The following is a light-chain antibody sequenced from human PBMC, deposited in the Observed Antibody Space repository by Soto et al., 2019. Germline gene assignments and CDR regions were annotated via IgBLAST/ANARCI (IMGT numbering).Light chain of an antibody. CDR2: AAS. Sequence: IQMTESPSAMSASIGDRVTITCRASQSISIWLAWYQQKPGKAPKLLIYAASSLESGVPSRFSGSGSGTEFTLTISSLKTEDFATYYGLQHNSYTHTFGQGTKVDI. CDR3: LQHNSYTHT. J-gene: IGKJ1*01. V-gene: IGKV1-5*03. CDR1: QSISIW.